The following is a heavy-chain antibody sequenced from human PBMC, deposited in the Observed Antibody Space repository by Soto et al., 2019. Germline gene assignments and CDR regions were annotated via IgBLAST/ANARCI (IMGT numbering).Heavy chain of an antibody. CDR2: INHSGST. Sequence: QVQLQQWGAGLLKPSETLSLTCAVYGGSFSGYYWSWIRQPPGKGLEWIGEINHSGSTNYNPSLNSRVTISVDTSKHQFSLKLSSVTAADTAVYYCARLMGAVAGTNYYYYGMDVWGQGTTGTVSS. D-gene: IGHD6-19*01. CDR3: ARLMGAVAGTNYYYYGMDV. CDR1: GGSFSGYY. J-gene: IGHJ6*02. V-gene: IGHV4-34*01.